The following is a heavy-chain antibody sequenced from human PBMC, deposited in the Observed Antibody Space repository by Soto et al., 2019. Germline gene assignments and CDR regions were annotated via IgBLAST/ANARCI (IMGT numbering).Heavy chain of an antibody. CDR1: GFTFNTYD. D-gene: IGHD2-21*01. CDR3: VRSGTARLLRHSWFEP. J-gene: IGHJ5*02. V-gene: IGHV3-21*01. Sequence: EVQLVESGGGLVKPGGSLRLSCAASGFTFNTYDMNWVRQAPGKGLEWVSSITTSSAYIYYADSLKGRITISRDNAKNSLFLQMNSPRAEDTAVYYCVRSGTARLLRHSWFEPWGQGTLVTVSS. CDR2: ITTSSAYI.